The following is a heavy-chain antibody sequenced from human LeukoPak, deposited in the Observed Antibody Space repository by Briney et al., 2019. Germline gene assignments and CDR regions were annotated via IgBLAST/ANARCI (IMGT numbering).Heavy chain of an antibody. CDR3: ARAPYCGGDYNTPYFDY. V-gene: IGHV4-30-2*01. CDR2: IYHSGST. Sequence: PSQTLSLTCAVSGGSISSGGYSWSWIRQPPGKGLEWIGYIYHSGSTNYNPSLKSRVTISVDKSKNQFSLKLSSVTAADTAVYYCARAPYCGGDYNTPYFDYWGQGTLVTVSS. CDR1: GGSISSGGYS. D-gene: IGHD2-21*02. J-gene: IGHJ4*02.